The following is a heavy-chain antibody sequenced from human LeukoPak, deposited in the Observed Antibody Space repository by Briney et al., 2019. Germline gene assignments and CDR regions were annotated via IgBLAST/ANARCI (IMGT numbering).Heavy chain of an antibody. CDR1: GFTFSSYW. CDR2: IKQDGSNK. J-gene: IGHJ4*02. Sequence: GGSLRLSCAASGFTFSSYWMSWVRQAPGKGLEWVANIKQDGSNKYYADSVKGRFTISRDNSKNTLYLQMNGLRAEDTAVYYCARDLAAPTSGLGIDYWGQGTLVTVSS. D-gene: IGHD6-13*01. V-gene: IGHV3-7*01. CDR3: ARDLAAPTSGLGIDY.